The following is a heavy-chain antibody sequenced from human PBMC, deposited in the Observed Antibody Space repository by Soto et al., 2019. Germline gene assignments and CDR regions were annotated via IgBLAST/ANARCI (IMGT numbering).Heavy chain of an antibody. D-gene: IGHD5-12*01. Sequence: PSETLSLTCTVSCGSISSYYWSWIRQPPGNGLYCIGYIYYSVITSXXPSLKSRXXISVDTSKNHXSLKLXSVTAAYTAVYYCARVGKGYAFDYWRQGTLVTVSS. V-gene: IGHV4-59*01. J-gene: IGHJ4*02. CDR3: ARVGKGYAFDY. CDR1: CGSISSYY. CDR2: IYYSVIT.